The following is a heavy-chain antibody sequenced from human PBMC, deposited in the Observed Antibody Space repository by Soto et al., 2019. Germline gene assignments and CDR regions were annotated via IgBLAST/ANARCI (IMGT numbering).Heavy chain of an antibody. V-gene: IGHV3-23*01. J-gene: IGHJ4*02. D-gene: IGHD2-2*01. CDR3: AKPNVIHIVVVPFDE. CDR1: GFTFSSFA. Sequence: HPGGSLRLSCAASGFTFSSFAMGWVRQAPGKGLEWVSVIFGGGDYAYYAESVKGRFTISRDNSKNTLYLQMNSLRAEDTAVYYCAKPNVIHIVVVPFDEWGQGTLVTVSS. CDR2: IFGGGDYA.